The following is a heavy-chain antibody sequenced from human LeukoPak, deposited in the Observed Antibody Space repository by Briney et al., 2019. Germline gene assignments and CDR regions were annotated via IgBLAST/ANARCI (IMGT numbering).Heavy chain of an antibody. CDR1: GFPFSNAW. Sequence: PGGSLRLSCAASGFPFSNAWMSWVRQAPGKGLEWVSSISSSSSYIYYADSVKGRFTISRDNAKNSLYLQMNSLRAEDTAVYYCARLADYYDSGDYWGQGTLVTASS. V-gene: IGHV3-21*01. J-gene: IGHJ4*02. CDR2: ISSSSSYI. D-gene: IGHD3-22*01. CDR3: ARLADYYDSGDY.